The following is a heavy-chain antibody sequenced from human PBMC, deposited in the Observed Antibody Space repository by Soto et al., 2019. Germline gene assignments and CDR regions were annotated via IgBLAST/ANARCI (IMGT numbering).Heavy chain of an antibody. Sequence: GGSLSLSCTASGFTFSSFFMNWVRQAPGKGPEWVSGIDTSGGVTKYADSVKGRFTISRDNAKNSLYLQMNSLRAEDTAVYYCARTPIMVFGVVSSDRHFDWVCAHWGQGTPVTVSS. D-gene: IGHD3-3*01. J-gene: IGHJ4*02. V-gene: IGHV3-21*04. CDR2: IDTSGGVT. CDR1: GFTFSSFF. CDR3: ARTPIMVFGVVSSDRHFDWVCAH.